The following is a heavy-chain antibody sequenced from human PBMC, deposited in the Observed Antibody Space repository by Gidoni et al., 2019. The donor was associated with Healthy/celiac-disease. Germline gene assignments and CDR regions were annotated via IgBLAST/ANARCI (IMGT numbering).Heavy chain of an antibody. CDR1: GYTFTRYG. CDR2: ISAYNGNT. CDR3: ARDQYPGEGYYDFWSRDWFDP. Sequence: QVQLVQSGAEVKKPGASVKVSCKASGYTFTRYGISWVRQAPGQGLEWMGWISAYNGNTNYAQKLQGRVTMTTDTSTSTAYMELRSLRSDDTAVYYCARDQYPGEGYYDFWSRDWFDPWGQGTLVTVSS. D-gene: IGHD3-3*01. J-gene: IGHJ5*02. V-gene: IGHV1-18*01.